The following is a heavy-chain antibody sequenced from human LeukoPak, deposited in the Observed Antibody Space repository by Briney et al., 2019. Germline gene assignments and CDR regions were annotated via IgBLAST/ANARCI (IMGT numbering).Heavy chain of an antibody. CDR3: ARHIWARIAAAGYLDY. V-gene: IGHV3-53*01. CDR2: IYSGGST. Sequence: PGGSLRLSCAASGFTVSSNYMSWVRQAPGTRLEWVSVIYSGGSTYYADSVKGRFTISRDNSKNTLYLQMNSLRAEDTAVYYCARHIWARIAAAGYLDYWGQGTLVTVSS. D-gene: IGHD6-13*01. CDR1: GFTVSSNY. J-gene: IGHJ4*02.